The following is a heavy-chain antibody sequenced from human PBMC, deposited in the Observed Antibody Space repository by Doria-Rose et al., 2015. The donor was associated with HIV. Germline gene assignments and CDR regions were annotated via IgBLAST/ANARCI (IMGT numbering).Heavy chain of an antibody. CDR3: ARIKSSRWYHKYYFDF. CDR1: GVSLSSPGMG. CDR2: IFSDDER. J-gene: IGHJ4*02. Sequence: QVTLKESGPVLVKPTETLTPTCTVSGVSLSSPGMGVSWIRQPPGKALEWLANIFSDDERSYKTALKSRLTISRGTSKSQVVLTMTDMDPVDTATYYCARIKSSRWYHKYYFDFWGQGTLVFVSA. V-gene: IGHV2-26*01. D-gene: IGHD6-13*01.